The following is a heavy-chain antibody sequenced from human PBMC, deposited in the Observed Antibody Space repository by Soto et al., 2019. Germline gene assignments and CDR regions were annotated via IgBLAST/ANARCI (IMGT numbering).Heavy chain of an antibody. D-gene: IGHD2-8*01. J-gene: IGHJ4*02. CDR3: ARYNSYAIDY. Sequence: PSETLSLTCTASGTSISSYYWSWIRQPPGEGLEWIANIHYSGTTNYNPSLASRVTLSVGTSKNQFSLKMTSVTAADRAMYFCARYNSYAIDYWGRGTLVTVSS. CDR1: GTSISSYY. CDR2: IHYSGTT. V-gene: IGHV4-59*01.